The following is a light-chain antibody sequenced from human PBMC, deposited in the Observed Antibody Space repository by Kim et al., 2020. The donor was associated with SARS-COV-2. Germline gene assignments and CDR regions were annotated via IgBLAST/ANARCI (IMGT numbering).Light chain of an antibody. J-gene: IGLJ3*02. CDR1: SLRRYY. CDR3: NSRDSSGNHLGV. CDR2: GKN. V-gene: IGLV3-19*01. Sequence: LGQTVRITCQGDSLRRYYASWYQQKPGQAPVLVIYGKNNRPSGIPDRFSGSSSGNTASLTITGAQAEDGADYYCNSRDSSGNHLGVFGGGTKLTVL.